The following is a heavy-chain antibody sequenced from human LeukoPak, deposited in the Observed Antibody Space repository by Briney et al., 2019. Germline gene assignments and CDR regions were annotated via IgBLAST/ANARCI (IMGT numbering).Heavy chain of an antibody. V-gene: IGHV4-59*01. CDR2: IYYSGST. CDR1: GGSFSGYY. D-gene: IGHD6-25*01. Sequence: SETLSLTCAVYGGSFSGYYWSWIRQPPGKGLEWIGYIYYSGSTNYNPSLKSRVTISVDTSKNQFSLKLSSVTAADTAVYYCARDRGYSSAHFDYWGQGTLVTVSS. CDR3: ARDRGYSSAHFDY. J-gene: IGHJ4*02.